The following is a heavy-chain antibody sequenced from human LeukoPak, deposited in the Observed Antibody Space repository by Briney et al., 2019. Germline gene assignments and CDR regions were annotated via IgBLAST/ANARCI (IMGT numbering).Heavy chain of an antibody. V-gene: IGHV4-34*01. J-gene: IGHJ4*02. D-gene: IGHD3-16*01. CDR2: MNHSGST. Sequence: SETLSFTSAGYSGSSSGYYWSRLPHPPGEGVGCAREMNHSGSTNHNPSLKSRVTISVETSKSPFSLTLSSVTAEETAVYYCARWLIMKLRAVEYWGPGALGTVS. CDR3: ARWLIMKLRAVEY. CDR1: SGSSSGYY.